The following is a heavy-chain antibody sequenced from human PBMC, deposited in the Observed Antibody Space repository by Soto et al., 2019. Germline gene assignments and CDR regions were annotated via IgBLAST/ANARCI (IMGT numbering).Heavy chain of an antibody. D-gene: IGHD3-3*01. J-gene: IGHJ6*02. CDR2: ISSSGSTI. V-gene: IGHV3-48*03. CDR1: GFTFSSYE. Sequence: GGSLSLSCAASGFTFSSYEMNWVRQAPGKGLEWVSYISSSGSTIYYADSVKGRFTISRDNAKNSLYLQMNSLRAEDTAVYYCARSXYYDFWSGYLSLGGMDVWGQGTTVTVSS. CDR3: ARSXYYDFWSGYLSLGGMDV.